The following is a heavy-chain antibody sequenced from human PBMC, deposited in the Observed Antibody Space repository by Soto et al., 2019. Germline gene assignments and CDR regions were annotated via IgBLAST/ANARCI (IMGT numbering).Heavy chain of an antibody. CDR2: ISWNSGSI. D-gene: IGHD3-3*01. V-gene: IGHV3-9*01. J-gene: IGHJ4*02. CDR3: AKAYTYYDFPGFDY. CDR1: GFTFDDYA. Sequence: GGSLRLSCAASGFTFDDYAMHWVRQAPGKGLEWVSGISWNSGSIGYADSVKGRFTISRDNAKNSLYLQMNSLRAEDTALYYCAKAYTYYDFPGFDYWGQGTLVTVSS.